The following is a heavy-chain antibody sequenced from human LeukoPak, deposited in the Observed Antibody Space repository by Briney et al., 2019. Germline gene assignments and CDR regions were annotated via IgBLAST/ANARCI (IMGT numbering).Heavy chain of an antibody. Sequence: GGSLRLSCAASGFTVSSNYMSWVRQAPGKGLEWVSVIYSGGSTYYADSVKGRFTISRDNSKNTLYLQMNGLRAEDTAVYYCARDLAPGGYGDYWGQGTLVTVSS. V-gene: IGHV3-53*01. D-gene: IGHD1-1*01. CDR3: ARDLAPGGYGDY. CDR2: IYSGGST. CDR1: GFTVSSNY. J-gene: IGHJ4*02.